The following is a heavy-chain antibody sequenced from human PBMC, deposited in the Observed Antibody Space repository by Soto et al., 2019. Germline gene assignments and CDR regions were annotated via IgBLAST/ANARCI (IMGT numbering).Heavy chain of an antibody. J-gene: IGHJ4*02. CDR2: ISYDGSNK. CDR3: ARDTSPLSSSWSGFLFDY. CDR1: GFTFSSYA. V-gene: IGHV3-30-3*01. D-gene: IGHD6-13*01. Sequence: PVGSLRLSCAASGFTFSSYAMHWVRQAPGKGLEWVAVISYDGSNKYYADSVKGRFTISRDNSKNTLYLQMNSLRAEDTAVYYCARDTSPLSSSWSGFLFDYWGQGTQVTVSS.